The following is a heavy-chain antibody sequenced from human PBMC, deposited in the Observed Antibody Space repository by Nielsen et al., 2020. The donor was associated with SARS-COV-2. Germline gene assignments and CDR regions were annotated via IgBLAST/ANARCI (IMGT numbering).Heavy chain of an antibody. D-gene: IGHD3-10*01. CDR1: GGTFSSYA. CDR2: IIPIFGTA. J-gene: IGHJ4*02. CDR3: ARARSWFGELSAYDY. Sequence: SVKVSCKASGGTFSSYAISWVRQAPGQGLEWMGGIIPIFGTANYAQKFQGRVTITADESTSTAYMELSSLRSEDTAVYYCARARSWFGELSAYDYWGQGTLVTVSS. V-gene: IGHV1-69*13.